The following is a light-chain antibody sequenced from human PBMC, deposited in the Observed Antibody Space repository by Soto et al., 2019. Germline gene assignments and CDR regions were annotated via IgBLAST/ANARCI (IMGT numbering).Light chain of an antibody. V-gene: IGLV2-14*01. CDR2: DVS. J-gene: IGLJ1*01. CDR3: SSFTSSTTYV. CDR1: SSDVGGYNH. Sequence: QSVLTQPASVSGSPGQSVTISCTGTSSDVGGYNHVSWYQQYPGKAPKLTIYDVSNRPSGVSNRFSGSKSGNTASLTISGLQAEDEADYYCSSFTSSTTYVFGTGTRSPS.